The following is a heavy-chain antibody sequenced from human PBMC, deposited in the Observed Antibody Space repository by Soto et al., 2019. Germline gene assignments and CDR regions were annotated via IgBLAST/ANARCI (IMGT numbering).Heavy chain of an antibody. Sequence: GGSLRLSCAASGFTFSSYGMHWVRQAPGKGLEWVAVISYDGSNKYYADSVKGRFTISRDNSKNTLYLQMNSLRAEDTAVYYCAKDRSPVVPYYYGMDVWGQGTTVTVSS. V-gene: IGHV3-30*18. J-gene: IGHJ6*02. CDR2: ISYDGSNK. CDR3: AKDRSPVVPYYYGMDV. CDR1: GFTFSSYG. D-gene: IGHD2-15*01.